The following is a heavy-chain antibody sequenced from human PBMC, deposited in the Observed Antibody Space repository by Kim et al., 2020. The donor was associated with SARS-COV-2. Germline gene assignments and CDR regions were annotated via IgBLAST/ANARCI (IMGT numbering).Heavy chain of an antibody. J-gene: IGHJ4*01. CDR2: LYRTGKT. Sequence: SETLSLTCTVSGASVSSRSYDWGWIRQPPGKGLEWIGTLYRTGKTYYNPSLKSRVTISVDTSKNQFSLNLSSVTAAHSAVYYCAKGTGTALGAGIDYWR. CDR3: AKGTGTALGAGIDY. V-gene: IGHV4-39*07. D-gene: IGHD7-27*01. CDR1: GASVSSRSYD.